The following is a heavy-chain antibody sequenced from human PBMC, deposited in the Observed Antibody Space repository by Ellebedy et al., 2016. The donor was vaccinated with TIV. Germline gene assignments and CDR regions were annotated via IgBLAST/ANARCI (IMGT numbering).Heavy chain of an antibody. J-gene: IGHJ2*01. CDR2: IKEDGGEK. CDR1: GFTFSDYW. V-gene: IGHV3-7*01. Sequence: GGSLRLXXAASGFTFSDYWMHWVRQAPGKGLEWVANIKEDGGEKYYVDSVKGRFTISRDNTKNSLYLQMNSLRAEDTAVYFCAGRHFDLWGRGTLVTVSS. CDR3: AGRHFDL.